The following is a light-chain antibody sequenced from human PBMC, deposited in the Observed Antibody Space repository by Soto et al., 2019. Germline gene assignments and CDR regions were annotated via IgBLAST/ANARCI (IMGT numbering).Light chain of an antibody. J-gene: IGKJ5*01. V-gene: IGKV3-20*01. CDR1: QSVSSSY. CDR3: QQYGPSPVT. Sequence: DIVLTQSPCTLSLSPGERATLSCRASQSVSSSYLAWYQQKPGQAPRLLIYGASSRATGIPNRFSGSGSGTDFTLTISGLEPDDFAVYYCQQYGPSPVTFGQGTRLEIK. CDR2: GAS.